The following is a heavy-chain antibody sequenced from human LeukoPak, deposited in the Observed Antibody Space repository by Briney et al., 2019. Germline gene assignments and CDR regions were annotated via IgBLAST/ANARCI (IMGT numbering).Heavy chain of an antibody. J-gene: IGHJ4*02. Sequence: PGGSLRLSCAASGFTFSSYWMSWVRQAPGKGLEWVANIKKDGSEEYYVDSVKGRFTISRDNAKKSLYLQMNSLRAEDTTVYYCARHLSGITGYTYGRGIDYWGQGTLLTVSS. V-gene: IGHV3-7*01. CDR3: ARHLSGITGYTYGRGIDY. D-gene: IGHD5-18*01. CDR2: IKKDGSEE. CDR1: GFTFSSYW.